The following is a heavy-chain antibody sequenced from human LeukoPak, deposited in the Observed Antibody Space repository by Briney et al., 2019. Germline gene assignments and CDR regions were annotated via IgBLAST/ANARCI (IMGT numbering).Heavy chain of an antibody. V-gene: IGHV4-59*11. CDR3: ARGSGQWGFDS. J-gene: IGHJ4*02. D-gene: IGHD3-10*01. Sequence: PSETLSLTCTVSGGSISSHYWSWIRQPPGKTLEWIGYIYYSGSTNYNPSLRSRVTISVDSSKNQFSLKLSSVTAADTAAYYCARGSGQWGFDSWGQGTLVTVSS. CDR2: IYYSGST. CDR1: GGSISSHY.